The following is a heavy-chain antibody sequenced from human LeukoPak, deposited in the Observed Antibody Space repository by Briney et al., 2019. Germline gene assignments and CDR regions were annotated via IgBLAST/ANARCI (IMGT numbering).Heavy chain of an antibody. D-gene: IGHD6-13*01. CDR2: VYYSGST. CDR3: ARHPFVGSSSWYGGDGTQPSWFDP. Sequence: PSETLSLTCTVSGGSISSSSYYWGWIRQPPGKGLEWIGYVYYSGSTNCNPSLKSRVTISVDTSKNQFSLKLSSVTAADTAVYYCARHPFVGSSSWYGGDGTQPSWFDPWGQGTLVIVSS. CDR1: GGSISSSSYY. V-gene: IGHV4-61*05. J-gene: IGHJ5*02.